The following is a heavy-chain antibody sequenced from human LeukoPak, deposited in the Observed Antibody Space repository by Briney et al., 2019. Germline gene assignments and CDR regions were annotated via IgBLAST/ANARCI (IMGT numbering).Heavy chain of an antibody. CDR1: GGSITGYY. CDR3: ATGRDADSARGYYDMDV. Sequence: SETLSLTCTVSGGSITGYYWTWIRQPAGKGLEWIGRIYSGGSTNYNPPPKSRVTMSVDTSKNQFSLKLSSVTAADTAVYCCATGRDADSARGYYDMDVWGQGTTVAVSS. J-gene: IGHJ6*02. V-gene: IGHV4-4*07. CDR2: IYSGGST. D-gene: IGHD5-24*01.